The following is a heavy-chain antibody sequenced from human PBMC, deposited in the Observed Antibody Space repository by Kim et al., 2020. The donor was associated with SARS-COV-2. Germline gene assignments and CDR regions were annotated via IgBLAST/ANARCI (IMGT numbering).Heavy chain of an antibody. CDR1: GFTFTGYA. D-gene: IGHD2-2*03. CDR3: MKGGWGWIWDH. CDR2: IDGSDGTT. V-gene: IGHV3-23*01. Sequence: GGSLRLSCTTSGFTFTGYATSWVRQAPGKGLEWVSSIDGSDGTTYYVDSVKGRFTISRDNSKNTLYLQMSNLRADDTAVYYCMKGGWGWIWDHWGQGTLV. J-gene: IGHJ4*02.